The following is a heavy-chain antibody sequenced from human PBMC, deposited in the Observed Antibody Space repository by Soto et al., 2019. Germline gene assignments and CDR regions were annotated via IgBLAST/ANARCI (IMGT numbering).Heavy chain of an antibody. V-gene: IGHV1-18*04. CDR1: GYTFTSYG. D-gene: IGHD3-22*01. CDR3: ARDIVYYYDSSGYIFDY. J-gene: IGHJ4*02. CDR2: ISAYNGNT. Sequence: ASVKVSCKASGYTFTSYGISCVRQAPGQVLEWMGWISAYNGNTNYAQKLQGRVTMTTDTSTSTAYMELRSLRSDDTAVYYCARDIVYYYDSSGYIFDYWGQGTLVTVSS.